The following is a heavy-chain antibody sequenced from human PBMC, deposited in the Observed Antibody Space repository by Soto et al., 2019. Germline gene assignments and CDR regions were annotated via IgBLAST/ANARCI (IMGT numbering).Heavy chain of an antibody. CDR2: INHSGST. Sequence: PSETLSLTCAVYGGSFSGYYWSWIRQPPGKGLEWIGEINHSGSTNYNPSLKSRVTISVDTSKNQFSLKLSSVTAADTAVYYCARMWAEVDYSNYPRWFDPWGQGTLVTVSS. CDR3: ARMWAEVDYSNYPRWFDP. J-gene: IGHJ5*02. V-gene: IGHV4-34*01. D-gene: IGHD4-4*01. CDR1: GGSFSGYY.